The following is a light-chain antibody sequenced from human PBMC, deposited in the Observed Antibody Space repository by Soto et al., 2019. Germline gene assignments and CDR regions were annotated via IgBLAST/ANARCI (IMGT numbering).Light chain of an antibody. V-gene: IGKV3-15*01. Sequence: EVVMTQSKATLSVSPGDRAILSCRASQSISINSAWYQQKPGQAPRLLIYAASNRATGVPARFSGSWSGTEFTLTISSLQSEDFAVYYCQQYNNWIPFAQGTRLEI. CDR2: AAS. J-gene: IGKJ5*01. CDR3: QQYNNWIP. CDR1: QSISIN.